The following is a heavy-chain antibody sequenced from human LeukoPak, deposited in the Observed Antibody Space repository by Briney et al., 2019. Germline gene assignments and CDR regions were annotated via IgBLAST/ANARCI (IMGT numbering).Heavy chain of an antibody. CDR1: GGSISSYY. CDR3: ARLRLSGGSFSVGWFDP. V-gene: IGHV4-59*01. D-gene: IGHD1-26*01. CDR2: IYYSGST. Sequence: SETLSLTCTVSGGSISSYYWSWIRQPPGKGLEWIGYIYYSGSTNYNPSLKSRVTISVDTSKNQFSLKLSSVTAADTAVYFCARLRLSGGSFSVGWFDPWGQGIQVTVFS. J-gene: IGHJ5*02.